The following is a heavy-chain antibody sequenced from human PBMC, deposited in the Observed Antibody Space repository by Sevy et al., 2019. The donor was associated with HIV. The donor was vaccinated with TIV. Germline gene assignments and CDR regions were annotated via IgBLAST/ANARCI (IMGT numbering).Heavy chain of an antibody. CDR1: GGSFSGYY. CDR2: INHSGST. Sequence: SETLSLTCAVYGGSFSGYYWSWIRQPPGKGLEWIGEINHSGSTNYNPSLKSRVTISVDTSKNQFSLKLSSVTAADTAVYYCARGPKTPRRHITIFGVVIPLMFDYWGQGTLVTVSS. J-gene: IGHJ4*02. V-gene: IGHV4-34*01. D-gene: IGHD3-3*01. CDR3: ARGPKTPRRHITIFGVVIPLMFDY.